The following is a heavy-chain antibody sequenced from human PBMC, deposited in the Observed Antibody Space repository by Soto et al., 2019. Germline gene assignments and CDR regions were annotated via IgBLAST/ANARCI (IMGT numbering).Heavy chain of an antibody. J-gene: IGHJ5*02. V-gene: IGHV3-23*01. CDR2: ISGGGDNT. D-gene: IGHD3-10*01. CDR1: AFTFSRFA. Sequence: EVQLLESGGGLVQPGGSLRLSCAASAFTFSRFAMSWVRQTPGNGLEWVSAISGGGDNTFYEDSVKGRFTISRENSKNTLYVQMNGLRVEDTAVYYCAKGLSGSGAYQWFDPWGQGTLVTVSS. CDR3: AKGLSGSGAYQWFDP.